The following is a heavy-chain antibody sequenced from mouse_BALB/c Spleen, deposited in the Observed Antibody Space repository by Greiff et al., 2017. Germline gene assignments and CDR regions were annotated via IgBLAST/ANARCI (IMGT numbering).Heavy chain of an antibody. CDR3: ARVYDGYDY. Sequence: EVQVVESGGGLVKPGGSLKLSCAASGFTFSSYAMSWVRQTPEQRLEWVASISSGGSTYYPDSVKGRFTISRDNARNILYLQMSSLRSEDTAMYYCARVYDGYDYWGQGTTLTVSS. D-gene: IGHD2-3*01. V-gene: IGHV5-6-5*01. CDR1: GFTFSSYA. J-gene: IGHJ2*01. CDR2: ISSGGST.